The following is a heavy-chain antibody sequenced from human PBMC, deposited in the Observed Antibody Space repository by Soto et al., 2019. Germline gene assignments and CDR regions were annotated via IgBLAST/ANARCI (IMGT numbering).Heavy chain of an antibody. J-gene: IGHJ6*02. V-gene: IGHV4-34*01. CDR2: INHSGST. Sequence: SETLSLTCAVYGGSFSGYYWSWIRQPPGKGLEWIGEINHSGSTNYNPSLKSRVTISVDTSKNQFSLKLSSVTAADTAVYYCAREHDYGDYDQYYYYYYGMDVWGQGTTVTVSS. CDR3: AREHDYGDYDQYYYYYYGMDV. D-gene: IGHD4-17*01. CDR1: GGSFSGYY.